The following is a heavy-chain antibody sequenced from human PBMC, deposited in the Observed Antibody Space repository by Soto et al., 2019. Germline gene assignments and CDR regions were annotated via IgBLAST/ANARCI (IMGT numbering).Heavy chain of an antibody. CDR3: AKRVAVAGPEDY. Sequence: PGGSLRLSCAASGFTFSSYAMSWVRQAPGKGLEWVSAISGSDGGTYYADSVKGRFTISRDNSKNTLYLQMNSLRAEDTAVYYCAKRVAVAGPEDYWGQGTLVTVSS. V-gene: IGHV3-23*01. CDR1: GFTFSSYA. D-gene: IGHD6-19*01. CDR2: ISGSDGGT. J-gene: IGHJ4*02.